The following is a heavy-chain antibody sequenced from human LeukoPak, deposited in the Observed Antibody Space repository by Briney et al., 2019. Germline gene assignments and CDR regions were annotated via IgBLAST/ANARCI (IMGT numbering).Heavy chain of an antibody. D-gene: IGHD3-10*01. CDR2: ISGSGGST. CDR3: AKQAGSHNDYGDY. Sequence: PGGSLRLSCAASGFTFSSYSMNWVRQAPGKGLEWVSAISGSGGSTYYADSVKGRFTISRDNSKNTLYLQMNSLRAEDTAVYYCAKQAGSHNDYGDYWGQGTLVTVSS. J-gene: IGHJ4*02. V-gene: IGHV3-23*01. CDR1: GFTFSSYS.